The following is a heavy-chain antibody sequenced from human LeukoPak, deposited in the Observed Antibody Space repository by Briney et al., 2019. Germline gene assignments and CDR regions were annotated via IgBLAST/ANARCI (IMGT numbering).Heavy chain of an antibody. V-gene: IGHV4-39*07. Sequence: PSETLSLTCTVSGGSTSSSNHYWGWIRQPPGKGLEWIGNIYDSGTSYYNPSLKSRVTISVDTSKNQFSLKLSSVTAADTAVYYCAREIDRTIIGPGIWGQGTMVTASS. CDR1: GGSTSSSNHY. J-gene: IGHJ3*02. CDR3: AREIDRTIIGPGI. D-gene: IGHD3-22*01. CDR2: IYDSGTS.